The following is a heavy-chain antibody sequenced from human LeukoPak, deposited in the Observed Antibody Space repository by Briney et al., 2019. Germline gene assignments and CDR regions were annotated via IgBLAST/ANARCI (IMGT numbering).Heavy chain of an antibody. V-gene: IGHV1-18*04. CDR1: GYTFTSYG. CDR3: ARDLVVPAAIEGTPNWFDP. D-gene: IGHD2-2*01. J-gene: IGHJ5*02. CDR2: ISAYNGNT. Sequence: ASVKVSCKASGYTFTSYGISWVRLAPGQGLEWMGWISAYNGNTNYAQKLQGRVTMTTDTSTSTAYMELRSLRSDDTAVYYCARDLVVPAAIEGTPNWFDPWGQGTLVTVSS.